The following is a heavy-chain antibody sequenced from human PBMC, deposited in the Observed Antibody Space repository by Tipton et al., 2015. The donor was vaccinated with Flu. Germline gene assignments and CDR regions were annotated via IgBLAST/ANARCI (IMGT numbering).Heavy chain of an antibody. CDR2: IYYSGST. Sequence: TLSLTCTVSGGSISSYYWSWIRQPPGKGLEWIGYIYYSGSTNYNPSLKSRVTISVDTSKNQFSLKLSSVTAADTAVYYCARQRAGIAAAALPDYWGQGTLVTVSS. CDR3: ARQRAGIAAAALPDY. V-gene: IGHV4-59*08. D-gene: IGHD6-13*01. J-gene: IGHJ4*02. CDR1: GGSISSYY.